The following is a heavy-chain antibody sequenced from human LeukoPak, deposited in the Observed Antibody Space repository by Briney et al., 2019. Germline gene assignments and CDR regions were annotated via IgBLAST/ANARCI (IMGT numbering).Heavy chain of an antibody. CDR3: ARDACSGGSCLDY. J-gene: IGHJ4*02. D-gene: IGHD2-15*01. CDR2: ISSSSSYI. Sequence: SGGSLRLSCAASGFTFSSYSMNWVRQAPGKGLEWVSPISSSSSYIYYADSVRGRFTISRDNAKNSLYLQMNSLRAEDTAVYYCARDACSGGSCLDYWGQGTLVTVSS. V-gene: IGHV3-21*01. CDR1: GFTFSSYS.